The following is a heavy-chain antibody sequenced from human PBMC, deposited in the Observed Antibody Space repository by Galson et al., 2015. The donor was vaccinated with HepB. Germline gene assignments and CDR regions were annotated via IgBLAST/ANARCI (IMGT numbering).Heavy chain of an antibody. D-gene: IGHD6-19*01. CDR1: GFIFSSYT. J-gene: IGHJ4*02. Sequence: SLRLSCAASGFIFSSYTMNWFRRAPGKGLEWVSSIGSRNVFKNYADAVRGRFIISRDDAQRSVYLQMNSLGTEDTAVYYCARDRYSSGGDFWGPGTLVTVAS. CDR2: IGSRNVFK. V-gene: IGHV3-21*01. CDR3: ARDRYSSGGDF.